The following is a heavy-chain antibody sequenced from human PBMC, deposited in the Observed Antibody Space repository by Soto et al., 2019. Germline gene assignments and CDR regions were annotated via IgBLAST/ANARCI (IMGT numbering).Heavy chain of an antibody. J-gene: IGHJ4*02. V-gene: IGHV4-59*01. CDR3: TRGLPSHFGYDS. CDR2: VFYSGAT. D-gene: IGHD3-10*01. Sequence: SETLSLPCSVSGDSISSYYWTWIRQSPGKGLEWVGYVFYSGATNYNPSLKSRVTISLDASKKQVSLRLTSATAADTAVYYCTRGLPSHFGYDSWGQGTLVTVSS. CDR1: GDSISSYY.